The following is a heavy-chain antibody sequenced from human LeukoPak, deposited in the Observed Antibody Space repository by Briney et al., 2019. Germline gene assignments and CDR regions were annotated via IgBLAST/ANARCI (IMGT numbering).Heavy chain of an antibody. V-gene: IGHV3-23*01. D-gene: IGHD3-22*01. Sequence: GGSLRLSCAASGFTFSNYSMSWVRQAPGKGLEWVSTISGTGGTTYYADSVKGRFTISRDNSKNTLFLQFNSLRADDTAVYYCARFSTIDDYDSTPLDAFDIWGQGTMVTVSS. CDR1: GFTFSNYS. CDR3: ARFSTIDDYDSTPLDAFDI. J-gene: IGHJ3*02. CDR2: ISGTGGTT.